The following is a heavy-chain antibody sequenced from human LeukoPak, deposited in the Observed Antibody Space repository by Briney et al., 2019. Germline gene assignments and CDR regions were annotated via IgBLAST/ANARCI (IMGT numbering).Heavy chain of an antibody. CDR2: INSDGSST. D-gene: IGHD6-19*01. V-gene: IGHV3-74*01. CDR3: ASWGSGFTQGYYYYYMDV. J-gene: IGHJ6*03. CDR1: GFTFSSYW. Sequence: QPGGSLRLSCAASGFTFSSYWMHWVRQAPGKGLVWVSRINSDGSSTSYADSVKGRFTISRDNAKNTLYLQMNSLRAEDTAVYYCASWGSGFTQGYYYYYMDVWGKGTTVTVSS.